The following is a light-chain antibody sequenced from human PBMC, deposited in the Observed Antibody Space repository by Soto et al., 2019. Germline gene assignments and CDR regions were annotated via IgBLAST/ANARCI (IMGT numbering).Light chain of an antibody. CDR1: QSVRTY. Sequence: EIVLTQSPVTLSLSPGERATLSCRASQSVRTYLAWYQQRPGQAPRLLIYDASNRATGIPARFSGRGSGTDFNLNISRLEPEDFSVYYCQHRNSWPGTFGQGTNLEI. J-gene: IGKJ2*02. V-gene: IGKV3-11*01. CDR3: QHRNSWPGT. CDR2: DAS.